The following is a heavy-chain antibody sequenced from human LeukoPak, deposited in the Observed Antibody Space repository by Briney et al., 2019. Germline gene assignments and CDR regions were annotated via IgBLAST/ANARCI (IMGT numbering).Heavy chain of an antibody. J-gene: IGHJ4*02. D-gene: IGHD5-18*01. V-gene: IGHV3-21*01. CDR2: ISSSSSYI. CDR3: AREVGDTAMSDY. CDR1: GFTFSSYS. Sequence: GGSLRLSCAASGFTFSSYSMNWVRQAPGKGLEWVSSISSSSSYIYYADSVKGRFTTSRDNAKNSLYLQMNSLRAEDTAVYYCAREVGDTAMSDYWGQGTLVTVSS.